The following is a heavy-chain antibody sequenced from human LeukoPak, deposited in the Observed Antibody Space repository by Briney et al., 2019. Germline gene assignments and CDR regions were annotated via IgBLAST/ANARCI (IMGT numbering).Heavy chain of an antibody. CDR3: ARISYGGQFDY. Sequence: RSGGSLRLSCAASGFTFSSYGMHWVRQAPGKGLEWVAAISYDGSNKYYADSVKGRFTISRDNSKNTLYLQMNSLRAEDTAVYYCARISYGGQFDYWGQGTLVTVSS. D-gene: IGHD4-23*01. V-gene: IGHV3-30*03. J-gene: IGHJ4*02. CDR1: GFTFSSYG. CDR2: ISYDGSNK.